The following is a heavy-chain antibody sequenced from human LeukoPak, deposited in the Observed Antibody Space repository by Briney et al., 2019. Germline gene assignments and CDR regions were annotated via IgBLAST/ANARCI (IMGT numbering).Heavy chain of an antibody. CDR1: GFTVSNDY. CDR3: AREIGSYPYFDY. CDR2: VYGGGST. Sequence: GGSQRLSCAACGFTVSNDYMNWIRQAPGKGLEWVSVVYGGGSTDFADSVKGRFTISRDNSKNILYLQMNFLRAEDTAVYYCAREIGSYPYFDYWGQGTLITVSS. V-gene: IGHV3-66*01. D-gene: IGHD1-26*01. J-gene: IGHJ4*02.